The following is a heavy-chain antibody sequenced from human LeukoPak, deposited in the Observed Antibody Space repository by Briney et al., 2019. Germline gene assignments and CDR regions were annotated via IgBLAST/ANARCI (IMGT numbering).Heavy chain of an antibody. CDR3: ASIRRGNGYDSDY. Sequence: GASVKVSCKASGYTFTSYGISWVRQAPRQGLEWIGWISAYNGNTNYAQKLQGRVTMTTDTSTSTAYTELRSLRSDDTAVYYCASIRRGNGYDSDYWGQGTLVTVSS. V-gene: IGHV1-18*01. CDR1: GYTFTSYG. D-gene: IGHD5-12*01. CDR2: ISAYNGNT. J-gene: IGHJ4*02.